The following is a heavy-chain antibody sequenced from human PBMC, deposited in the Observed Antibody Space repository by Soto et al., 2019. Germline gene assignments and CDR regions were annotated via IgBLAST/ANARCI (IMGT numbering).Heavy chain of an antibody. J-gene: IGHJ4*02. V-gene: IGHV5-51*01. CDR2: IYPGDSDI. Sequence: GASLKISCKGSGYSFTSYWIGWVRQMPGKGLEWMGIIYPGDSDIRYSPSFQGQVTISADKSISTAYLQWSSLKASDTAMYYCARRHDAYNWNDHTFFDYWGQGTLVTVSS. D-gene: IGHD1-1*01. CDR1: GYSFTSYW. CDR3: ARRHDAYNWNDHTFFDY.